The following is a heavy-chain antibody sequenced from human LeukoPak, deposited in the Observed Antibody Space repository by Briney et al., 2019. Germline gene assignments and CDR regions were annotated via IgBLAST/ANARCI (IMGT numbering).Heavy chain of an antibody. CDR1: GFTLSSYS. V-gene: IGHV3-21*01. CDR3: ARGTVGYGKSHDY. CDR2: ISSSSSYI. J-gene: IGHJ4*02. D-gene: IGHD5-18*01. Sequence: GGSLRLSCAASGFTLSSYSMNWVRQAPGKGLEWVSSISSSSSYIYYADSVKGRFTISRDNAKNSLYLQMNSLRAEDTAVYYCARGTVGYGKSHDYWGQGTLVTVSS.